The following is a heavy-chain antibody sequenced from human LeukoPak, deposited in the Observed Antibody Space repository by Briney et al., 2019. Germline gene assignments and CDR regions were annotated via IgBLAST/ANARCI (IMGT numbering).Heavy chain of an antibody. V-gene: IGHV3-30-3*01. CDR2: ISYDGSNK. J-gene: IGHJ6*02. CDR1: GFTFSSFA. Sequence: GRSLRLSCAASGFTFSSFAMHWVRQAPGKGLEWVAVISYDGSNKYYADSVKGRFTISRDNSKNTLYLQVNGLRAEDTAVYYCAKESVAYYYYYNMDVWGQGTTVTVSS. CDR3: AKESVAYYYYYNMDV.